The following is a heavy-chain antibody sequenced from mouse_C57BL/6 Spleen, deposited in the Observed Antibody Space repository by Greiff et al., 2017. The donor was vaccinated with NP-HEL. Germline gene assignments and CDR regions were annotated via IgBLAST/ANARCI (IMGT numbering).Heavy chain of an antibody. CDR2: IDPSDSYT. Sequence: VQLQQSGAELVMPGASVKLSCKASGYTFTSYWMHWVKQRPGQGLEWIGEIDPSDSYTNYNQKFKGKSTLTVDKSSSTAYMQLSSLTSEDSAVYYCARSATVVRAMDYWGQGTSVTVSS. CDR3: ARSATVVRAMDY. D-gene: IGHD1-1*01. V-gene: IGHV1-69*01. J-gene: IGHJ4*01. CDR1: GYTFTSYW.